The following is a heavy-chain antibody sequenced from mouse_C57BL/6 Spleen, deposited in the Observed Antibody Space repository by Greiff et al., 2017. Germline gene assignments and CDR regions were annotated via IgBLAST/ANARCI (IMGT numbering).Heavy chain of an antibody. J-gene: IGHJ3*01. V-gene: IGHV1-81*01. CDR3: ARGGVYYDDDGGFAY. Sequence: VQLVESGAELARPGASVKLSCKASGYTFTSYGISWVKQRTGQGLEWIGEVYPRSGNTYYNEKFKGKATLTEDKSSSTAYMELRSLTSEDSAVYFCARGGVYYDDDGGFAYWGQGTLVTVSA. CDR1: GYTFTSYG. CDR2: VYPRSGNT. D-gene: IGHD2-4*01.